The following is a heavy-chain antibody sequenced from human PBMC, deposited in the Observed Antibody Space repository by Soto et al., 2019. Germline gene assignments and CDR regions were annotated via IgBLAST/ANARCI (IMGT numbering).Heavy chain of an antibody. CDR1: GGSFSDYY. V-gene: IGHV4-34*01. Sequence: SETLSLTCAVYGGSFSDYYWSWIRQPPGKGLEWVGEISPTGITKYNPSLKSRVTISVDASRNQFSLKLTSVTAADTAVYYCATPRKNYYYYGMDVWGQGTTVTVSS. CDR2: ISPTGIT. CDR3: ATPRKNYYYYGMDV. J-gene: IGHJ6*02.